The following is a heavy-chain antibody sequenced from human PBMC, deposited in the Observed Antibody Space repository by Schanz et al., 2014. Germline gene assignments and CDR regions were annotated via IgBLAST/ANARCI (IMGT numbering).Heavy chain of an antibody. D-gene: IGHD2-8*02. Sequence: EVHLVESGGGLVQPGGSLRLSCAASGITFSSHSFNWVRQAPGKGLEWISYITYNGGTIYYADSVKGRFTISRDNAKNSLYLEMNSLRPEDTAVYYCAKTLFPGGTQTFGNWGRGTLVTVSS. V-gene: IGHV3-48*01. CDR2: ITYNGGTI. CDR1: GITFSSHS. CDR3: AKTLFPGGTQTFGN. J-gene: IGHJ4*02.